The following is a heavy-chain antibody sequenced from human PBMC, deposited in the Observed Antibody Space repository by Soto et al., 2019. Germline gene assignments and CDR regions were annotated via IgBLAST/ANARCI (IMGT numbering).Heavy chain of an antibody. CDR1: GFTLSNTG. D-gene: IGHD6-13*01. CDR3: AKDWGSSGWFNWFDS. J-gene: IGHJ5*01. CDR2: ISHDGFSQ. Sequence: QVHLVESGGGVVQPGTSLRLSCVVSGFTLSNTGVHWVRQAPGKGLEWVAMISHDGFSQHYVDSVRGRFTISRDNSKNTLYLRMDSLRPEDTSVYYCAKDWGSSGWFNWFDSWGQGTLVIVSS. V-gene: IGHV3-30*18.